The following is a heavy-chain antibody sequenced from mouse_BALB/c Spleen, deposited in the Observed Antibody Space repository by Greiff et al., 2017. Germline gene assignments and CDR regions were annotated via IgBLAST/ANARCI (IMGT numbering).Heavy chain of an antibody. Sequence: EVKVVESGGGLVKPGGSLKLSCAASGFTFSSYAMSWVRQSPEKRLEWVAEISSGGSYTYYPDTVTGRFTISRDNAKNTLYLEMSSLRSEDTAMYYCARRGDYYRYDVYAMDYWGQGTSVTVSS. J-gene: IGHJ4*01. CDR3: ARRGDYYRYDVYAMDY. CDR2: ISSGGSYT. CDR1: GFTFSSYA. D-gene: IGHD2-14*01. V-gene: IGHV5-9-4*01.